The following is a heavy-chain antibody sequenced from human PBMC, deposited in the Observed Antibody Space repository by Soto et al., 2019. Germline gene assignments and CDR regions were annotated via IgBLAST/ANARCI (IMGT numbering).Heavy chain of an antibody. J-gene: IGHJ3*02. Sequence: EVQLLESGGGWVQPGGSLRLSCAASGFTFSSYAMSWVRQAPGKGLEWVSAISGSGGSTYYADSVKGRFTISRDNSKNTLYLQMNSLRAEDTAVYYCAKFYSSGWYGTPNDAFDIWGQGTMVTVSS. V-gene: IGHV3-23*01. D-gene: IGHD6-19*01. CDR3: AKFYSSGWYGTPNDAFDI. CDR2: ISGSGGST. CDR1: GFTFSSYA.